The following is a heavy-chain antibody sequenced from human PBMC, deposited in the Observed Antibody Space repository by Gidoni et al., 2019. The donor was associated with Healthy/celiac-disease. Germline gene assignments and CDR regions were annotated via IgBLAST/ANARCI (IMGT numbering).Heavy chain of an antibody. D-gene: IGHD2-15*01. CDR2: ISGSGGST. CDR3: AKMGLGLSSGGSLDAFDI. Sequence: EVQLLESGGGLVQPGGSLRLSCAASGFTFSSYAMSWVRQAPGKGLEWVSAISGSGGSTYYADSVKGRFTISRDNSKNTLYLQMNSLRAEDTAVYYCAKMGLGLSSGGSLDAFDIWGQGTMVTVSS. J-gene: IGHJ3*02. CDR1: GFTFSSYA. V-gene: IGHV3-23*01.